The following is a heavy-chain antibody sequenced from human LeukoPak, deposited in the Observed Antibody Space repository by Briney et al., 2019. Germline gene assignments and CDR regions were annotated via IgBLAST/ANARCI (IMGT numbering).Heavy chain of an antibody. CDR1: GGSISSGGYY. D-gene: IGHD3-10*01. V-gene: IGHV4-31*03. Sequence: PSQTLSLTCTVSGGSISSGGYYWSWIRQHPGKGLEWIGEINHSGSTNYNPSLKSRVTISVDTSKNQFSLKLSSVTAADTAVYYCVIGYYYHYWGQGTLVTVSS. J-gene: IGHJ4*02. CDR3: VIGYYYHY. CDR2: INHSGST.